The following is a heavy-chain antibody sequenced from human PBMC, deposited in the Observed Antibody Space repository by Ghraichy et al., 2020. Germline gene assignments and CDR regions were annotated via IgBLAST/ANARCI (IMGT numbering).Heavy chain of an antibody. J-gene: IGHJ6*02. CDR1: GGSFSDYY. Sequence: SETLSLTCVVNGGSFSDYYWSLIRQPPGKGLEWIGEINDIGGTNYNPSLKSRVTISVDTSKRQFSLKLSSVTAADTAVYYCARRAFNAPNFHGMDVWGQGTTVTVSS. CDR2: INDIGGT. D-gene: IGHD3-3*02. CDR3: ARRAFNAPNFHGMDV. V-gene: IGHV4-34*01.